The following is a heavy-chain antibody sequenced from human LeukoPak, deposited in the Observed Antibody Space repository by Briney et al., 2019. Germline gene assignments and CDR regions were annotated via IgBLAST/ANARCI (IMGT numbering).Heavy chain of an antibody. CDR3: AKVVTNYYGSGSPNWFDP. CDR2: ISGSGGST. Sequence: GGSLRLSCAASGFTFSSYAMSWVRQAPGKGLEWVSAISGSGGSTYYADSVKGRFTISRDNSKNTLYLQRNSLRAEDTAVYYCAKVVTNYYGSGSPNWFDPWGQGTLVTVSS. V-gene: IGHV3-23*01. CDR1: GFTFSSYA. D-gene: IGHD3-10*01. J-gene: IGHJ5*02.